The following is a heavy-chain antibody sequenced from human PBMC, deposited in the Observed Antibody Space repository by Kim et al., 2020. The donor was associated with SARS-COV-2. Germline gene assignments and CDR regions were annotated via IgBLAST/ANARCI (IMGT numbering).Heavy chain of an antibody. CDR1: GFTFSSYS. D-gene: IGHD3-3*01. V-gene: IGHV3-21*01. CDR2: ISSSGSYI. Sequence: GGSLRLSCAASGFTFSSYSMNWVRQAPGKGLEWVSSISSSGSYIYYADSVKGRFTISRDNAKKSLYLQMNSLRAEDTAVYYCAREGRITIFGVVIPKDYYMDVWGKGTTVTVSS. CDR3: AREGRITIFGVVIPKDYYMDV. J-gene: IGHJ6*03.